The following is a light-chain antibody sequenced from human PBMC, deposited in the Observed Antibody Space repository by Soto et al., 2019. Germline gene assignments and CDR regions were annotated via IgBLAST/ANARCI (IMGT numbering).Light chain of an antibody. CDR3: QQYSTSPLN. CDR1: QSVRSSH. Sequence: EIVLTQSPGTLSLSPGERATLSCRTSQSVRSSHLAWYPQKSGQAPRLLIYGASSRATGIPDRFSGSGSGTDVTLTISRLEPEDFAVYHCQQYSTSPLNCGGGTTGDIK. V-gene: IGKV3-20*01. J-gene: IGKJ4*01. CDR2: GAS.